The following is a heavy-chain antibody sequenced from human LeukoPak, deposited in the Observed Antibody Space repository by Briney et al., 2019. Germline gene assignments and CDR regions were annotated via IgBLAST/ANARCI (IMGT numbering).Heavy chain of an antibody. D-gene: IGHD6-13*01. V-gene: IGHV4-4*07. J-gene: IGHJ5*02. CDR2: IYTSGST. CDR1: GGSISSYY. CDR3: ARDGLYSSSRGGFDP. Sequence: SETLSLTCTVSGGSISSYYWSWIRQPAGKGLEWIGRIYTSGSTNYNPSLKSRVTISVDTSKNQFSLKLTSVTAADTAVYYCARDGLYSSSRGGFDPWGQGTLVTVSS.